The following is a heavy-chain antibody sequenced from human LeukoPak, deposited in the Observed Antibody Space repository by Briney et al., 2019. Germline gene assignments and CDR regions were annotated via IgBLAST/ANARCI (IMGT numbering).Heavy chain of an antibody. CDR2: IYHSGST. D-gene: IGHD3-16*01. CDR3: AREIGRYVCSGYDAFYG. J-gene: IGHJ3*01. V-gene: IGHV4-38-2*02. Sequence: KTSETLSLTCTVSGYSISSGYYWGWFRQPPGKGLEWFGSIYHSGSTYYNPSLKSRVTISVDTAKNQFSLKLSTLRAEDTAVYYCAREIGRYVCSGYDAFYGWGKGIMV. CDR1: GYSISSGYY.